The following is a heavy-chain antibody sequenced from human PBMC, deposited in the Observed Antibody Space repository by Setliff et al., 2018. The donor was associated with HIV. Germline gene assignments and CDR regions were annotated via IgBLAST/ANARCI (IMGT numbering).Heavy chain of an antibody. J-gene: IGHJ5*02. V-gene: IGHV4-34*01. CDR2: INHSGST. CDR1: GGSFRGYF. CDR3: ALVNWENWFDP. D-gene: IGHD7-27*01. Sequence: PSETLSLTCAIYGGSFRGYFWIWIRQPPGKGLEWIGGINHSGSTNYNPSLKSRVAISVDTSKNQFSLKVTSVTAADTAVYYCALVNWENWFDPWGQGTLVTVSS.